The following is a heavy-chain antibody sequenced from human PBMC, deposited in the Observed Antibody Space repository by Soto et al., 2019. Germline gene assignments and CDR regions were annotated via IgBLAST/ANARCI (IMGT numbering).Heavy chain of an antibody. Sequence: EAQLVESGGGLVQPGGSLRLSCVTSAFTSPNYWVTWVRQAPGKGLEWVANINEDGGEKYYGDSVRGRFTVSRDNARKSVYLQLNSLRAEDTAVYSCASGVALDYWGQGTLVTVSS. V-gene: IGHV3-7*01. J-gene: IGHJ4*02. CDR2: INEDGGEK. CDR3: ASGVALDY. CDR1: AFTSPNYW. D-gene: IGHD2-15*01.